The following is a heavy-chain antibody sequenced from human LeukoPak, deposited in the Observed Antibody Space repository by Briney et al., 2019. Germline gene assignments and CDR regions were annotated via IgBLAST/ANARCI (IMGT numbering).Heavy chain of an antibody. V-gene: IGHV4-30-2*01. CDR2: IYHSGST. CDR3: ARGPQAVAGTGHFDY. Sequence: NPSETLSLTCAVSGGSISSGGYSWSWLRQPPGKGLEWIGYIYHSGSTYYNPSLKSRVTISVDRSKNQFSLKLSSVTAADTAVYYCARGPQAVAGTGHFDYWGQGTLVTVSS. CDR1: GGSISSGGYS. D-gene: IGHD6-19*01. J-gene: IGHJ4*02.